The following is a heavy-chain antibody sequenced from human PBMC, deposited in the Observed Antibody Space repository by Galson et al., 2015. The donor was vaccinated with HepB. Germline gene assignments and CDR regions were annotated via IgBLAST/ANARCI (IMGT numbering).Heavy chain of an antibody. J-gene: IGHJ4*02. Sequence: QSGAEVKKPGESLKISCRGFGYSFNTYWIAWVRQMPGKGLEWMGIIFPSDSDTRYSPSFQGQVTISVDKSISTAYLQWSSLKASDTAIYYCARHRYFDYWGQGTLVTVSS. CDR3: ARHRYFDY. V-gene: IGHV5-51*01. CDR2: IFPSDSDT. CDR1: GYSFNTYW.